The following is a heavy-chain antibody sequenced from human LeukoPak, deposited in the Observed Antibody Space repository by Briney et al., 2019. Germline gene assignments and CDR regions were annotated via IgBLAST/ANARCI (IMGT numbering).Heavy chain of an antibody. CDR1: GFTFSTYA. V-gene: IGHV3-23*01. Sequence: PGGSLRLSRAASGFTFSTYAMSWVRQAPGKGLEWVSSISSSGDRTFYADSVKDRFTISRDNSENTFYLQMSRLRAEDTAVYYCAKDRPNYHESNGHYYRPNGDYWGQGTLVTVSS. CDR3: AKDRPNYHESNGHYYRPNGDY. D-gene: IGHD3-22*01. J-gene: IGHJ4*02. CDR2: ISSSGDRT.